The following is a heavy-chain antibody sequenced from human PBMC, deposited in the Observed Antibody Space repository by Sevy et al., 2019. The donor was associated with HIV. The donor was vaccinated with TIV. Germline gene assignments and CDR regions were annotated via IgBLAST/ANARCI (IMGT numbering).Heavy chain of an antibody. J-gene: IGHJ4*02. CDR2: ISPGDSDI. CDR3: ARHRLGYCSRTSCSGGDY. V-gene: IGHV5-51*01. D-gene: IGHD2-2*01. CDR1: GYSFTSYW. Sequence: GESLKISCKSSGYSFTSYWIGWVRQMPGKGLEWMGIISPGDSDIRYSPSFEGQVTITADKSINTAYLQWSSLKASDSAMYYCARHRLGYCSRTSCSGGDYWGQGTLVTVSS.